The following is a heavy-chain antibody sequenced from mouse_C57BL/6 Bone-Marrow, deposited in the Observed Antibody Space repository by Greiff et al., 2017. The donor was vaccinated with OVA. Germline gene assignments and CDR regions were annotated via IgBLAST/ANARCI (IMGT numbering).Heavy chain of an antibody. CDR3: ARANGSSPWFAY. J-gene: IGHJ3*01. CDR2: INPGSGGT. D-gene: IGHD1-1*01. CDR1: GYAFTNYL. Sequence: QVQLQQSGAELVRPGTSVQVSCKASGYAFTNYLIEWVKQRPGQGLEWIGVINPGSGGTNYNEKFKGKATLTADKSSSTAYMQLSSLTSEDAAVYFCARANGSSPWFAYWGQGTLVTVSA. V-gene: IGHV1-54*01.